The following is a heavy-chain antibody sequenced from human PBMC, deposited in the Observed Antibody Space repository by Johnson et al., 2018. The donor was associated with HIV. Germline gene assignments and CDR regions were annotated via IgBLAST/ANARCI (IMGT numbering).Heavy chain of an antibody. J-gene: IGHJ3*02. Sequence: VQLVESGGGLVQPGGSLRLSCAASGFTFSRYDMHWVRQATGKGLEWVSAIGTAGDTYYPGSVKGRFTISRENAKNTLYLQMNSLRAEDTAVYYCAREAGGGYDSDAFDIWGQGTMVTVSS. CDR3: AREAGGGYDSDAFDI. D-gene: IGHD5-12*01. CDR1: GFTFSRYD. V-gene: IGHV3-13*01. CDR2: IGTAGDT.